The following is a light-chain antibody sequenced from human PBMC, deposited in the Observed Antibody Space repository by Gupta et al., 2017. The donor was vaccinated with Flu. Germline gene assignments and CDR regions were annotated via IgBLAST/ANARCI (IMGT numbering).Light chain of an antibody. J-gene: IGKJ4*01. CDR2: GAS. CDR1: QSVGSN. Sequence: EIVMTQSPATLSVSPGERATLSCRASQSVGSNLAWYQQKPGQAPRLFIFGASNRATGIPARFSGSGSETEFTLTISSLQSEDFAVYYCQQNNAWPLTFGEGTXVEIK. CDR3: QQNNAWPLT. V-gene: IGKV3-15*01.